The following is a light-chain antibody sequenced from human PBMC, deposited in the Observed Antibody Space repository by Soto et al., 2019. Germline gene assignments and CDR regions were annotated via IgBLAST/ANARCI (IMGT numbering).Light chain of an antibody. V-gene: IGKV3D-7*01. Sequence: EIVMTQSPATLSLSPGERATLSCRASQSVSSSYLSWYQQKPGQAPRLLIYGASTRATGIPARFSGSGSGTDFTLTISSLQPEDFATYYCQQSYRTPHTFGQGTKLETK. CDR1: QSVSSSY. CDR3: QQSYRTPHT. CDR2: GAS. J-gene: IGKJ2*01.